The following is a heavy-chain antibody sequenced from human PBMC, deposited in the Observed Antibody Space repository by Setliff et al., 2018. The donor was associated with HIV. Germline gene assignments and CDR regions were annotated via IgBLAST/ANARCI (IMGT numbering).Heavy chain of an antibody. Sequence: GGSLRLSCAASGFTFSSYAMHWVRQAPGKGLEWVAVISYDGSNKYYADSVKGRFTISRDNSKNTLYLQMNSLRAEDTAVYYCARDFDDYDSSGHDAFDIWGQGTMVTVSS. D-gene: IGHD3-22*01. CDR3: ARDFDDYDSSGHDAFDI. J-gene: IGHJ3*02. CDR1: GFTFSSYA. V-gene: IGHV3-30-3*01. CDR2: ISYDGSNK.